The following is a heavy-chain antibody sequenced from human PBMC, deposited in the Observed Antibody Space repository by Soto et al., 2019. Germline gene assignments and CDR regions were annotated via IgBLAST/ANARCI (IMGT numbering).Heavy chain of an antibody. CDR1: GFTFSSYG. J-gene: IGHJ4*02. CDR2: ISYDGSNK. CDR3: ARSPYSVSYLAYFDY. Sequence: QVQLVESGGGVVQPGRSLRLSCAASGFTFSSYGRHWVRQAPGKGLEWVAVISYDGSNKYYADSVKGRFTISRDNSKNSLYLQMNRLRAEDTAVYYCARSPYSVSYLAYFDYWGQGTLVTVSS. V-gene: IGHV3-30*03. D-gene: IGHD1-26*01.